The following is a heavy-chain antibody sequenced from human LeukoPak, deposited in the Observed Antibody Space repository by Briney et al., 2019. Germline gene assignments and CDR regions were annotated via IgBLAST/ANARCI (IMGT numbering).Heavy chain of an antibody. V-gene: IGHV4-4*02. CDR3: ARAAATVGDAFDI. Sequence: SETLSLTCAVSGGSISSSNWWSWVRRPPGKGLEWIGEVYHSGSTNYNPSLKSRVTISVDKSKNQFSLKLSSVTAADTAVYYCARAAATVGDAFDIWGQGTMVTVSS. D-gene: IGHD4-23*01. J-gene: IGHJ3*02. CDR2: VYHSGST. CDR1: GGSISSSNW.